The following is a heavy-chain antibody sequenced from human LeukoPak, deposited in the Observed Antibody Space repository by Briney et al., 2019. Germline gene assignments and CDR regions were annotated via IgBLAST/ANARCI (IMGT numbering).Heavy chain of an antibody. J-gene: IGHJ4*02. CDR2: LWYDGSNK. D-gene: IGHD3-22*01. CDR3: ARDVYDSSGSYYFDY. CDR1: GFTFSSYG. Sequence: GRSLRLSCAASGFTFSSYGMHWVRQAPGKGLEWVAVLWYDGSNKYYVDSVKGRFTISRDNSKNTLYLQMNSLRAEDTAVYYCARDVYDSSGSYYFDYWGQGTLVTVTS. V-gene: IGHV3-33*01.